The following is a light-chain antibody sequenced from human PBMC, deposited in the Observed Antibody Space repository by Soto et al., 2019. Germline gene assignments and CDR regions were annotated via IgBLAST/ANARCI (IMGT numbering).Light chain of an antibody. J-gene: IGKJ2*01. Sequence: EMVLTQSPDTLSLSPGERATLSCRASQSVSSSYLAWYQQKLGQAPRLLIYGASTRATGIPDRFSGSGSGTDFTLTFSRLEPEDFAVFYCQQYGSSPPTFGQGTKLEIK. CDR2: GAS. CDR1: QSVSSSY. CDR3: QQYGSSPPT. V-gene: IGKV3-20*01.